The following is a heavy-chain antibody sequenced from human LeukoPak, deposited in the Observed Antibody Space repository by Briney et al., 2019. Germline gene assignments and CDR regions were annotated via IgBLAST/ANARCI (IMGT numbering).Heavy chain of an antibody. CDR2: IIPILGIE. CDR3: ARAMIRGVKDYYYYGMDV. J-gene: IGHJ6*02. D-gene: IGHD3-10*01. Sequence: GASVKVSCKASGCTFRNYAISWVRQAPGQGLEWMGRIIPILGIENYAQKFQGRVTITADKSTSTAYMELSSLRSEDTALYYCARAMIRGVKDYYYYGMDVWGQGTTVTVSS. CDR1: GCTFRNYA. V-gene: IGHV1-69*04.